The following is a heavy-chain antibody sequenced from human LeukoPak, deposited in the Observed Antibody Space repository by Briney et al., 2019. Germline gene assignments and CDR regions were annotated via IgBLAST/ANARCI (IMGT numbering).Heavy chain of an antibody. Sequence: HPGGSLRLSCAASGFTFSSYAMSWVRQAPGKGLEWVSAIGGSGGSTYYADSVKGRFTISRDNSKNTLYLQMNSLRAEDTAVYYCAKAATYYYDSSGYPLLYFDYWGQGTLVTVSS. CDR3: AKAATYYYDSSGYPLLYFDY. CDR1: GFTFSSYA. D-gene: IGHD3-22*01. CDR2: IGGSGGST. V-gene: IGHV3-23*01. J-gene: IGHJ4*02.